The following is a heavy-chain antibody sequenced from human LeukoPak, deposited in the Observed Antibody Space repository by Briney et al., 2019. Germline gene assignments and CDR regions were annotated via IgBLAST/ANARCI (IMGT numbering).Heavy chain of an antibody. CDR3: ARGPTAVDTAFYYYYYGMGV. D-gene: IGHD5-18*01. CDR2: INHSGST. V-gene: IGHV4-34*01. J-gene: IGHJ6*02. Sequence: SETLSLTCAVYGGSFSGYYWSWIRQPPGKGLEWIGEINHSGSTNYNPSLKSRVTISVDTSKNQFSLKLSSVTAADTAVYYCARGPTAVDTAFYYYYYGMGVWGQGTTVTVSS. CDR1: GGSFSGYY.